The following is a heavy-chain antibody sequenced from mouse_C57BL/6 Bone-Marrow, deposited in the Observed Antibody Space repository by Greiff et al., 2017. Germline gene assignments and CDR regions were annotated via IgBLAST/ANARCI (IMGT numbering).Heavy chain of an antibody. Sequence: EVKVVESGAELVRPRASVKLSCTASGFNIKDDYMHWVKQRPEQGLEWIGWIDPENGDTEYASKFQGKATITADTSSNTAYLQLSSLTSEDTAVYYCTTPTVVARSYWYFDVWGTGTTVTVSS. V-gene: IGHV14-4*01. CDR3: TTPTVVARSYWYFDV. CDR2: IDPENGDT. D-gene: IGHD1-1*01. CDR1: GFNIKDDY. J-gene: IGHJ1*03.